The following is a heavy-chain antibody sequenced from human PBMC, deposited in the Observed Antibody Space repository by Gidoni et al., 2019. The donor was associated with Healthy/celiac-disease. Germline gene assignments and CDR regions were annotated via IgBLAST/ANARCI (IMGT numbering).Heavy chain of an antibody. CDR3: AKDIDWLSYFDY. V-gene: IGHV3-30*18. Sequence: QVPLVESGGGVVQPGRSLRLSCAAAGFTFSSYGMHWVRQAPGKGLGWVAVITYDGSNKYYADSVKGRFTISRDNSKNTLYLQMNSLRAEDTAVYYCAKDIDWLSYFDYWGQGTLVTVSS. J-gene: IGHJ4*02. CDR2: ITYDGSNK. CDR1: GFTFSSYG. D-gene: IGHD3-9*01.